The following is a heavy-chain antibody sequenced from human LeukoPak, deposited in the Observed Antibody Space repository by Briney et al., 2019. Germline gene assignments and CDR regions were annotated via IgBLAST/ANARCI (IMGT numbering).Heavy chain of an antibody. CDR2: ISAYNGNT. J-gene: IGHJ5*02. CDR1: GYTFTSYG. CDR3: ARTLMALDGDLGWFDP. D-gene: IGHD4-17*01. V-gene: IGHV1-18*01. Sequence: EASVKVSCKASGYTFTSYGISWVRQAPGQGLEWMGWISAYNGNTKYAQKLQGRVTMTTDTSTSTAYMELRSLRSDDTAVYYCARTLMALDGDLGWFDPWGQGTLVTVSS.